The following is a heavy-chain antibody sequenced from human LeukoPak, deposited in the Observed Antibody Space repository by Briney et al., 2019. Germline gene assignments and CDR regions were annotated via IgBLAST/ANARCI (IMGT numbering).Heavy chain of an antibody. CDR3: AKDAARSGSYYWDFDY. J-gene: IGHJ4*02. D-gene: IGHD3-10*01. CDR2: ISWNSGSI. Sequence: GGSLRLSCAASGFTFDDYAMHWVRQAPGKGLEWVSGISWNSGSIGYADSVKGRFTISRDNAKNSLYLQMNSLRAEDTALYYCAKDAARSGSYYWDFDYWGQGTLVTVSS. V-gene: IGHV3-9*01. CDR1: GFTFDDYA.